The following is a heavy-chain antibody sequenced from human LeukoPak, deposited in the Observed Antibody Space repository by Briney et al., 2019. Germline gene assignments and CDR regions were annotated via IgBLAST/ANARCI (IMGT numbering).Heavy chain of an antibody. CDR1: RLTFSSYA. J-gene: IGHJ4*02. CDR2: ISESGTGT. V-gene: IGHV3-23*01. CDR3: AKDIAQGYTYGSIEQDY. Sequence: PGGSLRLSCAASRLTFSSYAMSWVRQAPGRGLEWVSAISESGTGTYYAEAVKGRFTISRDNSKNTLSLQMNSLRAEDTAIYYCAKDIAQGYTYGSIEQDYWGRGTLVTVS. D-gene: IGHD5-18*01.